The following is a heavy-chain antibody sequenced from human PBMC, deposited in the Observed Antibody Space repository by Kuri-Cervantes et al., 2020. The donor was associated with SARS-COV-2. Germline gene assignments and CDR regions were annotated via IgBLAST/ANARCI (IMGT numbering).Heavy chain of an antibody. CDR2: ISSSSSYT. J-gene: IGHJ4*02. Sequence: GGSLRLSCAASGFTFSDYYMSWIRQAPGKGLEWVSYISSSSSYTNYADSVKGRFTISRDNAKNSLYLQMNSLRAEDTAVYYCAREGFQYQLLRGAYFDYWGQGTLVTVSS. CDR1: GFTFSDYY. D-gene: IGHD2-2*01. CDR3: AREGFQYQLLRGAYFDY. V-gene: IGHV3-11*05.